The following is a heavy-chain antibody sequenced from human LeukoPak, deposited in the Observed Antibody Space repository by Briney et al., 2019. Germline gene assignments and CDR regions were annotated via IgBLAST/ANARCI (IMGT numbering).Heavy chain of an antibody. CDR1: GFTFGKYW. V-gene: IGHV3-7*03. D-gene: IGHD3-3*01. CDR2: IKLDGSEK. CDR3: ARDQYDTWSRRGNFDS. Sequence: GGSLRLSCVASGFTFGKYWMSWVRQAPGKGLEWVVNIKLDGSEKNYVDSVKGRFTISRDNTKNSLYLQMNSLRVEDTAVFYCARDQYDTWSRRGNFDSWGQGTLVIVSS. J-gene: IGHJ4*02.